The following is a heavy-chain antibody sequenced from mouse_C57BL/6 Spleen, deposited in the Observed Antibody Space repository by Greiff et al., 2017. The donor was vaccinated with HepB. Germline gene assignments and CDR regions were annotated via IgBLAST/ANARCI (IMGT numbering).Heavy chain of an antibody. J-gene: IGHJ4*01. CDR3: ATIYYDYDYAMDY. Sequence: VQLQQSGPELVKPGASVKMSCKASGYTFTDYNMHWVKQSHGKSLEWIGYINPNNGGTSYNQKFKGKATLTVNKSSSTAYMELRSLTSEDSAVYYCATIYYDYDYAMDYWGQGTSVTVSS. D-gene: IGHD2-4*01. CDR2: INPNNGGT. V-gene: IGHV1-22*01. CDR1: GYTFTDYN.